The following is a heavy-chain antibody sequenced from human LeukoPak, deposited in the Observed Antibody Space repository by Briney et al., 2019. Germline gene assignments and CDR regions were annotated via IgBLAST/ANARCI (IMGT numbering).Heavy chain of an antibody. J-gene: IGHJ4*02. Sequence: SETLSLTCTVSGVSISTYSWSWIRQPPGKGLEWIGYISYSGSTSYNPSLRSRVTISVDTSKNQFSLKLSPVTAADTAVYYCARSSWLFDYWGQGTLVTVSS. D-gene: IGHD6-13*01. CDR3: ARSSWLFDY. CDR2: ISYSGST. CDR1: GVSISTYS. V-gene: IGHV4-59*01.